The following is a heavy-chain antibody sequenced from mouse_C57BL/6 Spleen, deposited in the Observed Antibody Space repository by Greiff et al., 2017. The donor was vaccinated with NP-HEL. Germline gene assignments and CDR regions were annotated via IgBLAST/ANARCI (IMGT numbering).Heavy chain of an antibody. CDR3: TPAIDY. J-gene: IGHJ2*01. CDR2: IDPETGGT. Sequence: VQLQQSGAELVRPGASVTLSCKASGYTFTDYEMHWVKQTPVHGLEWIGAIDPETGGTAYNQKFKGKAILTADKSSSTAYMELRSRTSEDSAVYYGTPAIDYWGQGTTLTVSS. V-gene: IGHV1-15*01. CDR1: GYTFTDYE.